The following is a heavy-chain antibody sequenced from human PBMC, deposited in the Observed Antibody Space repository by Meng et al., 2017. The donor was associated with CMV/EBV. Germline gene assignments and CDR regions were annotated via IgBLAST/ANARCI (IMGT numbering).Heavy chain of an antibody. CDR2: ISSSGSTI. CDR1: GFTFSDYY. Sequence: GESLKISCAASGFTFSDYYMNWVRQAPGKGLEWVSSISSSGSTIYYADSVKGRFTISRDNAKNSLYLQMNSLRAEDTAVYYCARVLGSSSLYYYYGMDVWGQGTTVTVSS. CDR3: ARVLGSSSLYYYYGMDV. J-gene: IGHJ6*02. D-gene: IGHD6-6*01. V-gene: IGHV3-69-1*02.